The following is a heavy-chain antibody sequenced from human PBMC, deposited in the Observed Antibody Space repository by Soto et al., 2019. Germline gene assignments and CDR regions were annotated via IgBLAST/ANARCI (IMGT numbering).Heavy chain of an antibody. CDR2: INSVGTT. Sequence: EVQLVESGGGLVQPGGSLRLSCAASGFTFSPYYMHWVRQVPGQGLVWVSYINSVGTTSYADSVRGRFTVSRDNAKNTLYLEMNSLTGEGTALYYCAGGGWSSTSCLDVWGEGTTVTVSS. CDR1: GFTFSPYY. D-gene: IGHD2-2*01. J-gene: IGHJ6*04. V-gene: IGHV3-74*01. CDR3: AGGGWSSTSCLDV.